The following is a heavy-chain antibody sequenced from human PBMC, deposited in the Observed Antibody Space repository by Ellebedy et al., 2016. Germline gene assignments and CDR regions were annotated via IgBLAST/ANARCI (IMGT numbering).Heavy chain of an antibody. J-gene: IGHJ4*02. CDR1: GGTFSSYA. D-gene: IGHD6-19*01. Sequence: SVKVSCXASGGTFSSYAISWVRQAPGQGLEWMGGIIPIFGTANYAQKFQGRVTITADESTSTAYMELSSLRSEDTAVYYCARARGAVAGVPLDYWGQGTLVTVSS. V-gene: IGHV1-69*13. CDR2: IIPIFGTA. CDR3: ARARGAVAGVPLDY.